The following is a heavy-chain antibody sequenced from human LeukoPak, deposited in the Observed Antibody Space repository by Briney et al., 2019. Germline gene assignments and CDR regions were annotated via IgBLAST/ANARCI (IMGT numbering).Heavy chain of an antibody. CDR3: ARPSSGSYSYAFEI. Sequence: SETLSLICTVFGGSISTYYWSWIRQPPGKGLEWIGNIYYSGSTSYNPSLKSRITISVDTSKNQVSLKLSSVTAADTAVYYCARPSSGSYSYAFEIWGRGTMVTVSS. CDR2: IYYSGST. J-gene: IGHJ3*02. D-gene: IGHD3-10*01. CDR1: GGSISTYY. V-gene: IGHV4-59*08.